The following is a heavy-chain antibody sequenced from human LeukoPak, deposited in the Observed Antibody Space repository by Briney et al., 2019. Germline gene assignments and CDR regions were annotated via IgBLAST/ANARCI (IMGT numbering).Heavy chain of an antibody. CDR3: ARQTCSSTSCYTSAFDI. J-gene: IGHJ3*02. Sequence: GESLKISCKGSGYSFTSYWIGWVRQMPGKGLEWMGIIYPGDSDTRYSPSFQGQVTISADKSISTAYLQWSSLKASDTAMYYCARQTCSSTSCYTSAFDIWGQGTMVTVSS. V-gene: IGHV5-51*01. D-gene: IGHD2-2*02. CDR2: IYPGDSDT. CDR1: GYSFTSYW.